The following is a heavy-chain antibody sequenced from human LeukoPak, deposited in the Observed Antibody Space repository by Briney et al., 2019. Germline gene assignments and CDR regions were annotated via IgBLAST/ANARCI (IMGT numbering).Heavy chain of an antibody. CDR3: ARGPYDIHPYYFDY. V-gene: IGHV5-51*01. CDR2: IYPGDSDT. Sequence: SGESLQISCKGSGYSFTSYWIGWVRQLPGKGLEWMGIIYPGDSDTRYSPSFQGQVTISAEKSISTAYLQWSSLKASDTAMYYCARGPYDIHPYYFDYWGQGTLVTVSS. D-gene: IGHD3-9*01. J-gene: IGHJ4*02. CDR1: GYSFTSYW.